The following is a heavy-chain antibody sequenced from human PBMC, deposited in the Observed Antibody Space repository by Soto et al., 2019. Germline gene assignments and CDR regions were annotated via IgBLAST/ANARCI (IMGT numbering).Heavy chain of an antibody. CDR1: GDSVASWG. Sequence: MCWAACGDSVASWGVGWLRHNPGQEHEWMGGISAYNGNTNYAQKLQGRVTMTTDTYPSTAYMELRSLRSDDTAVYYCARDGRGTAMGFTAGDWFDPWGQGTLVTVPQ. J-gene: IGHJ5*02. CDR2: ISAYNGNT. D-gene: IGHD5-18*01. CDR3: ARDGRGTAMGFTAGDWFDP. V-gene: IGHV1-18*01.